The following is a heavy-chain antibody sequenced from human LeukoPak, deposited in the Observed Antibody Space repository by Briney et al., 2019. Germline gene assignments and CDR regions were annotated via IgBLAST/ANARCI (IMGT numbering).Heavy chain of an antibody. D-gene: IGHD5-18*01. V-gene: IGHV3-23*01. J-gene: IGHJ4*02. CDR3: ARRGYNYGQFDL. Sequence: GGSLRLSCAASGFTIGNRAMGWFRQASGKGLEWVSLNIGSGGTTYYAGSVKGRFTVFRDTSRNTLHLQMNNLRAEDTALHYCARRGYNYGQFDLWGPGTLVTVSS. CDR1: GFTIGNRA. CDR2: NIGSGGTT.